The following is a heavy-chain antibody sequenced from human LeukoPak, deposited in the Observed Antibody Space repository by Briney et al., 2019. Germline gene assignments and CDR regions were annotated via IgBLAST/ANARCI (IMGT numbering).Heavy chain of an antibody. CDR2: ISSSGTTV. D-gene: IGHD3-16*02. CDR1: GFTFSSYW. J-gene: IGHJ4*02. V-gene: IGHV3-48*03. Sequence: GGSLRLSCVASGFTFSSYWMTWVRQAPGKGLEWVSYISSSGTTVYYADSVKGRFTISRDDTKNSLFLQMNSLRVEDTAVYYCARYRHWGQGTLVTVSS. CDR3: ARYRH.